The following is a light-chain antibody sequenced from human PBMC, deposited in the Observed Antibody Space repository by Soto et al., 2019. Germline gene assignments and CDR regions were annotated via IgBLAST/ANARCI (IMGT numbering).Light chain of an antibody. V-gene: IGKV2-28*01. Sequence: DVVMTQSPLYLPVTPGEPASISCRSSQSLLHSNGYNYLDWYLQKPGQSPQLLTYLGSNRASGAPDRFSGSGSGADFTLKISRVEAEDVGVYYCMQDLKTPRTFGGGTKVEIK. CDR1: QSLLHSNGYNY. CDR2: LGS. CDR3: MQDLKTPRT. J-gene: IGKJ4*01.